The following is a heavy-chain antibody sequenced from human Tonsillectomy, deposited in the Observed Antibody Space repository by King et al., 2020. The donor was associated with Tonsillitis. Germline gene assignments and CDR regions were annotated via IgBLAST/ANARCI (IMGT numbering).Heavy chain of an antibody. CDR3: AKDQKGALVRGYNWFDP. D-gene: IGHD6-13*01. CDR2: ISDSGGST. Sequence: VQLVESGGGLVQPGGSLRLSCAASGFIFSSYAMTWVRQAPGKGLEWVSAISDSGGSTYYADSVKGRFTISRDNSKNTLYLQMNSLRADDTAVYYCAKDQKGALVRGYNWFDPWGQGTLVTVSS. CDR1: GFIFSSYA. J-gene: IGHJ5*02. V-gene: IGHV3-23*04.